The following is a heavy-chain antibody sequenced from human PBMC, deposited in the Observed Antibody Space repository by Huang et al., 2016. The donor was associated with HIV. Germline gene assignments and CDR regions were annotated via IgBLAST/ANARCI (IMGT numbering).Heavy chain of an antibody. D-gene: IGHD1-26*01. J-gene: IGHJ4*02. CDR2: KYYSGIT. CDR3: ARGLPLVGAMNF. V-gene: IGHV4-59*11. Sequence: QVHLQESGPGLVKPSETLSLTCSVSGGSITSHYWIWIRQPPGKGLGWIGNKYYSGITNYNPSLRSRVTMSIDTSKNQFSRKLSSVTAADTAVYYCARGLPLVGAMNFWGQGALVTVSS. CDR1: GGSITSHY.